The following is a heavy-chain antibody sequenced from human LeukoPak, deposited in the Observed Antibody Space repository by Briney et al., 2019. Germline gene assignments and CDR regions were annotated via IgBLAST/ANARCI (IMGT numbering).Heavy chain of an antibody. CDR1: GFTVSSNY. CDR3: ARDIDDYGVDY. CDR2: IYSGGST. J-gene: IGHJ4*02. D-gene: IGHD4-17*01. Sequence: PGGSLRLSCAASGFTVSSNYMSWVRQAPGKGLEWVSVIYSGGSTYYADSVKGRFTISRDNSKNTLYLQMNSLRAEDTAVYYCARDIDDYGVDYWGQGTLVTVSS. V-gene: IGHV3-66*01.